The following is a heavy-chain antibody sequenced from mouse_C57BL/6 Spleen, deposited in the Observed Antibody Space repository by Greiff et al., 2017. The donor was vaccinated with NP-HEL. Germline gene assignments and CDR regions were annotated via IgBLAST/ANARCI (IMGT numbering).Heavy chain of an antibody. CDR2: IYPGSGST. V-gene: IGHV1-55*01. CDR1: GYTFTSYW. CDR3: ASQRGRGAWFAY. J-gene: IGHJ3*01. Sequence: VQLQQSGAELVKPGASVKMSCKASGYTFTSYWITWVKQRPGQGLEWIGDIYPGSGSTNYNEKFKSKATLTVDTSSSTAYMQLSSLTSEDSAVYYCASQRGRGAWFAYWGQGTLVTVSA.